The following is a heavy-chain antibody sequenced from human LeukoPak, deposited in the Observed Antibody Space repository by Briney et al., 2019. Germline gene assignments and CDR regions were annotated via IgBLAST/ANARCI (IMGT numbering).Heavy chain of an antibody. D-gene: IGHD3/OR15-3a*01. V-gene: IGHV4-59*11. CDR3: ARGGKRGLVPPTGY. CDR1: GGSISSHY. J-gene: IGHJ4*02. Sequence: SETLSLTCTVSGGSISSHYWSWIRQPPGKGLEWIGYIYYSGSTNYNPSLKSRVTISVDTSKNQFSLKLSSVTAADTAVYYCARGGKRGLVPPTGYWGQGTLVTVSS. CDR2: IYYSGST.